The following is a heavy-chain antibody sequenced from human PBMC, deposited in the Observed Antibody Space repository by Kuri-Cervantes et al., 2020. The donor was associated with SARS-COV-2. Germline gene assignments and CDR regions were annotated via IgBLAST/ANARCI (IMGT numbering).Heavy chain of an antibody. CDR2: IMQDGSET. D-gene: IGHD3-10*01. CDR1: GFRFSSYW. CDR3: ARKGSGGWYFDL. Sequence: GGSLRLSCAASGFRFSSYWMTWVRQAPGKGLEWVANIMQDGSETYYVGSVEGRFTISRDNAKKSLYLQMNSLGAEDTALCYCARKGSGGWYFDLWGRGTLVTDSS. J-gene: IGHJ2*01. V-gene: IGHV3-7*03.